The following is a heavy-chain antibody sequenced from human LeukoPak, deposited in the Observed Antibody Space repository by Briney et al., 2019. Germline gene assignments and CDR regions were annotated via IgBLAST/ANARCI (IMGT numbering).Heavy chain of an antibody. CDR3: AKVPWGYYNFDC. Sequence: GGSLRLSCAASGFTFSNYAMSWVRQAPGKGLEWVSALSASGGSAYYADSAKGRFTISRDNSKNTVYLQMNSLRADDTAVYYCAKVPWGYYNFDCWGQGTLVTVSS. CDR2: LSASGGSA. CDR1: GFTFSNYA. J-gene: IGHJ4*02. V-gene: IGHV3-23*01. D-gene: IGHD1-26*01.